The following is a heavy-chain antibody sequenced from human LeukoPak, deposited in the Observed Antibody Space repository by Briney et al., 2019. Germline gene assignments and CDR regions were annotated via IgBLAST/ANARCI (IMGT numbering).Heavy chain of an antibody. CDR2: ISTSGST. J-gene: IGHJ4*02. CDR3: ATTQAGYFRH. Sequence: KPSETLSLTCAVSGGSFSLYFWNWIRQPAGKGLEWIGRISTSGSTNYNPSLKSRVTISVDTSKNQFSLKLSSVTAADTAVYYCATTQAGYFRHWGQGTLVTVSS. V-gene: IGHV4-4*07. CDR1: GGSFSLYF. D-gene: IGHD3-10*02.